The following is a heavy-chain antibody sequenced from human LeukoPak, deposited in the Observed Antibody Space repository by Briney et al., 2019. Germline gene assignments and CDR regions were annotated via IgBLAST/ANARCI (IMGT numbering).Heavy chain of an antibody. J-gene: IGHJ3*02. V-gene: IGHV3-20*04. CDR2: INWNGGST. CDR1: GFTFDDYG. CDR3: AKPGAGYYDSSGYFGI. D-gene: IGHD3-22*01. Sequence: PGGSLRPSCAASGFTFDDYGMSWVRQAPGKGLEWVSGINWNGGSTGYADSVKGRFTISRDNTKNSLYLQMNSLRTEDTALYYCAKPGAGYYDSSGYFGIWGQGTMVTVSS.